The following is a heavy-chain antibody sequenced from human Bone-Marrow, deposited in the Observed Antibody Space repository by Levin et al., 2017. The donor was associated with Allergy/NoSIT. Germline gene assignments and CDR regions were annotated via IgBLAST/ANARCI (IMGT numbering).Heavy chain of an antibody. D-gene: IGHD6-13*01. CDR2: ISGSGGSA. CDR3: AKDRRLTTAAGTNYFDY. Sequence: GESLKISCAASGFLFTSYAMNWVRQAPGKGLEWVSSISGSGGSASYADSVKGRFTISRDNSKHTLYLQMNSLRAEDTAVYFCAKDRRLTTAAGTNYFDYWGQGTLVTVSS. J-gene: IGHJ4*02. V-gene: IGHV3-23*01. CDR1: GFLFTSYA.